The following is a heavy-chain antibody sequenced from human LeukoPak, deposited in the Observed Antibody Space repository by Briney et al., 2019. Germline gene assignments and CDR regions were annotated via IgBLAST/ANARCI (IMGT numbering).Heavy chain of an antibody. D-gene: IGHD1-14*01. V-gene: IGHV3-33*01. CDR3: TRYNNDHFDY. J-gene: IGHJ4*02. Sequence: QTGRSLRLSCAGSGFTFGGYGMHWFRQTPGKGLEWVAVIAYDGSRAFYADSVKGRFTISRDNSKNTMSVQMDDLRAEDTAVYYCTRYNNDHFDYWGRGTLVTVSS. CDR1: GFTFGGYG. CDR2: IAYDGSRA.